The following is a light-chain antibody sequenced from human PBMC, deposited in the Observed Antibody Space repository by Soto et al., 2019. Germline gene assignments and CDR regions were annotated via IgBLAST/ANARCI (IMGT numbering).Light chain of an antibody. Sequence: EILMTQSPATLSVSPGERATLPCRASQSISSNLAWYHHEPGQAPRLLIYDAFTRATGIPARFSGSGSGTEFTLTISSLQSEDFAVYYCQQYNNWPETFGQGTKVDIK. V-gene: IGKV3-15*01. J-gene: IGKJ1*01. CDR2: DAF. CDR3: QQYNNWPET. CDR1: QSISSN.